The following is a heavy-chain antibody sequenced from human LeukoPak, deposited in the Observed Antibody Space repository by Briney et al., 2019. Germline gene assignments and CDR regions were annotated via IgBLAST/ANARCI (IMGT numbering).Heavy chain of an antibody. D-gene: IGHD2-21*01. V-gene: IGHV4-34*01. J-gene: IGHJ2*01. CDR2: INHSGST. CDR1: GGSLSDSY. CDR3: ARGQVVAKPRYFDL. Sequence: SETLSLTCGVYGGSLSDSYWTWIRQPPGKGLEWIGEINHSGSTNYNPSLKSRVTISVDTSKSQFSLKLSSVTAADTAVYYCARGQVVAKPRYFDLWGRGTLVTVSS.